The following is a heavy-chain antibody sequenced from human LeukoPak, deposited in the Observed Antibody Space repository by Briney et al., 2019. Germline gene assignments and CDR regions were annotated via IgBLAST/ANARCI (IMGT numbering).Heavy chain of an antibody. J-gene: IGHJ4*02. CDR1: GYTFTGYY. D-gene: IGHD6-13*01. CDR3: ARGIGSSTWYDPFDY. V-gene: IGHV1-18*04. CDR2: ISSYNGNT. Sequence: ASVKVSCKASGYTFTGYYMHWVRQAPGQGLEWMGWISSYNGNTNYAQKLQGRVTMTADTSTSTAYMELTSLRSDDTAVYYCARGIGSSTWYDPFDYWGQGTLVTVSS.